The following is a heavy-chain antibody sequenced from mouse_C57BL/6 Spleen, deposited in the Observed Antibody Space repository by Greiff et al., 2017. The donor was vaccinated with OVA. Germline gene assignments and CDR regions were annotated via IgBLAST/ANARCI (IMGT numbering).Heavy chain of an antibody. J-gene: IGHJ2*01. CDR2: IDPENGDT. CDR3: RTGTGY. D-gene: IGHD4-1*01. Sequence: EVKVVESGAELVRPGASVKLSCTASGFNIKDDYMHWVKQRPEQGLEWIGWIDPENGDTEYASKFQGKATITADTSSNTAYLQLSSLTSEDTAVYYCRTGTGYWGQGTTLTVSS. V-gene: IGHV14-4*01. CDR1: GFNIKDDY.